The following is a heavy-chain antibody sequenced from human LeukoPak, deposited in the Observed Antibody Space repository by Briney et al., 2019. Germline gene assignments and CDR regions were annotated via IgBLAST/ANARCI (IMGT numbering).Heavy chain of an antibody. V-gene: IGHV3-23*01. CDR2: IASGGGDI. CDR1: GFTFSTHA. D-gene: IGHD2-8*01. CDR3: ARAIPGYCTNGVCRYYFDY. J-gene: IGHJ4*02. Sequence: GGSLRLSCAASGFTFSTHAMTWVRQAPEKGLEWVSVIASGGGDIQYADSVKGRFTISRDNSKNTLYLQLNSLRAEDTAVYYCARAIPGYCTNGVCRYYFDYWGQGTLVTVSS.